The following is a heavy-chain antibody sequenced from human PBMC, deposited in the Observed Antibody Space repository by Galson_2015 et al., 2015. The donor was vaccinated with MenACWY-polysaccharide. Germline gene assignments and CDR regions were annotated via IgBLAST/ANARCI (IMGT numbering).Heavy chain of an antibody. CDR1: GFTFSSYA. CDR3: RGRDSGYYWGDAFDI. J-gene: IGHJ3*02. CDR2: ISGSGGST. D-gene: IGHD3-22*01. V-gene: IGHV3-23*01. Sequence: SLRLSCAASGFTFSSYAMSWVHQAPGKGLEWVSAISGSGGSTYYADSVRGRFTISRDNSKNTLYLQMNSLRAEDTAVYYCRGRDSGYYWGDAFDIWGQGTMVTVSS.